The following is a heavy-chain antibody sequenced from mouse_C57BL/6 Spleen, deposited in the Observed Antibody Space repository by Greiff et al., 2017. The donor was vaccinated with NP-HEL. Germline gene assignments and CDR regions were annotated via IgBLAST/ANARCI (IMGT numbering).Heavy chain of an antibody. Sequence: EVKLMESGGDLVKPGGSLKLSCAASGFTFSSYGMSWVRQTPDKRLAWVATISSGGSYTYYPDSVKGRFTISRDNAKNTLYLQMSSLKSEDTAMYYCARRSYYGPWYFDVWGTGTTVTVSS. CDR2: ISSGGSYT. J-gene: IGHJ1*03. D-gene: IGHD2-10*01. CDR1: GFTFSSYG. CDR3: ARRSYYGPWYFDV. V-gene: IGHV5-6*02.